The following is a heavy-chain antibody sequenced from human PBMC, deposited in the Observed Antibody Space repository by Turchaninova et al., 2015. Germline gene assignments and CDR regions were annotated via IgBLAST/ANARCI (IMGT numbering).Heavy chain of an antibody. CDR2: MYHSGST. CDR3: ARLSGDLDGTDF. V-gene: IGHV4-38-2*01. D-gene: IGHD7-27*01. Sequence: QVQLQESGPGRVKPSETLSRTSAVSGYSIRSGYSGGWIRQPPGKGREWIGSMYHSGSTYYNPSLKGRVTISVDTHRNQFSVRLSSVTATDTAVYYCARLSGDLDGTDFWGQGTLVTVSS. J-gene: IGHJ4*02. CDR1: GYSIRSGYS.